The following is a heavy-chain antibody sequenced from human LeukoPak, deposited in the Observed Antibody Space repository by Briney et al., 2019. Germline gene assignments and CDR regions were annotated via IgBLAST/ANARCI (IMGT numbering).Heavy chain of an antibody. CDR1: GGSISSSNW. Sequence: PSETLSLTCAVSGGSISSSNWWSWVRQPPGKGLEWIGEIYHSGSTNYNPSLKSRVTISVDKSKNQFSLKLSSVTAADTAVYYCARGLRGSGSYYLGYYYYYYMDVWGKGTTVTVSS. D-gene: IGHD3-10*01. V-gene: IGHV4-4*02. J-gene: IGHJ6*03. CDR3: ARGLRGSGSYYLGYYYYYYMDV. CDR2: IYHSGST.